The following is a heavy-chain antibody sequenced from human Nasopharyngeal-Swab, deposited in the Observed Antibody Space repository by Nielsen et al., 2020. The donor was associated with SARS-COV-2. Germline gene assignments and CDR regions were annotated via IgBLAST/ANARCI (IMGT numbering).Heavy chain of an antibody. Sequence: GGSLRLSCAASGFPFNNYGMNWVRQAPGEWLEWVSTVDPSGGSTYYADSVRGRFTISRDNSKNALYLQMNSLRVEDTAIYYCVKSNFLDYWGQGAQVTVSS. D-gene: IGHD3-3*01. CDR2: VDPSGGST. CDR3: VKSNFLDY. CDR1: GFPFNNYG. J-gene: IGHJ4*02. V-gene: IGHV3-23*01.